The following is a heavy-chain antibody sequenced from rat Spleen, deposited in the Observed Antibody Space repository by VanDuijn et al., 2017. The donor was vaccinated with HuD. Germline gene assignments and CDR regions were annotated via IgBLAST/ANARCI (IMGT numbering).Heavy chain of an antibody. CDR3: VRPAGKVVPNWFVY. CDR1: GFTFSDYY. CDR2: ISYGDSSGHSGT. Sequence: EVQLVESDGGLVQPGRSLKLSCAASGFTFSDYYMAWVRQAPTTGLEWVATISYGDSSGHSGTYYRDSVKGRFTISRDNAKSTLSVQMDSLRSEDTATYYGVRPAGKVVPNWFVYWGQGTLVTVSS. V-gene: IGHV5-29*01. D-gene: IGHD1-1*01. J-gene: IGHJ3*01.